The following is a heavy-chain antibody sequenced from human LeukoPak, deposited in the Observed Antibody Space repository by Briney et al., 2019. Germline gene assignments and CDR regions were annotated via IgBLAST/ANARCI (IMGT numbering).Heavy chain of an antibody. Sequence: GGSLRLSCAASGFTFSNYAMSWVRQAPGKGLEWVSAISGSGGSTYYADSVKGRFTISRDNSKNTLYLQMNSLRDEDTAVYYCAKTSRYSNGWYEADYWGQGTLVTVSS. CDR3: AKTSRYSNGWYEADY. CDR1: GFTFSNYA. D-gene: IGHD6-19*01. V-gene: IGHV3-23*01. CDR2: ISGSGGST. J-gene: IGHJ4*02.